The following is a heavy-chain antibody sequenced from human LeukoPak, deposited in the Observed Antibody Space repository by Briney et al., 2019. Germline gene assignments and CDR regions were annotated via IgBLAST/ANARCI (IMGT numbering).Heavy chain of an antibody. CDR1: GYTFTSYD. CDR2: VNPNSGNT. CDR3: ARRATLRGCPYLGY. J-gene: IGHJ4*02. Sequence: ASVKVSCKASGYTFTSYDINWVRQATGQGLEWMGWVNPNSGNTGYAQKFQGRVTMTRNTSISTAYMELSSLRSEDTAVYYCARRATLRGCPYLGYWGQGTLVTVSS. D-gene: IGHD2-2*01. V-gene: IGHV1-8*01.